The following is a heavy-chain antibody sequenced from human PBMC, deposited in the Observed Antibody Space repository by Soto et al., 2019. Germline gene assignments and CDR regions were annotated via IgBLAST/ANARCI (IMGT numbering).Heavy chain of an antibody. J-gene: IGHJ5*02. Sequence: SETLSLTCTVSGGSISSSSYYWGWIRQPPGKGLEWIGSIYYSGSTYYNPSLKSRATISLDTSRNQFFLNLSSVTAADTAVYYCARSVFPWGQGTLVTVSS. CDR2: IYYSGST. CDR1: GGSISSSSYY. V-gene: IGHV4-39*07. CDR3: ARSVFP.